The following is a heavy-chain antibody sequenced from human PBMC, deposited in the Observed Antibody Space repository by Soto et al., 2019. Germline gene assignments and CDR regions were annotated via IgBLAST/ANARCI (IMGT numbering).Heavy chain of an antibody. CDR1: GYPFINFF. CDR2: INPSGGAT. Sequence: ASVKVSCKASGYPFINFFIHWVRQAPGQGLEWVGIINPSGGATTYPQKFQGRVTMTRDTSTSTVYMDVSSLRFDDTAVYYCARSHCSGGSCYLGAFDIWGQGTMVT. CDR3: ARSHCSGGSCYLGAFDI. V-gene: IGHV1-46*01. D-gene: IGHD2-15*01. J-gene: IGHJ3*02.